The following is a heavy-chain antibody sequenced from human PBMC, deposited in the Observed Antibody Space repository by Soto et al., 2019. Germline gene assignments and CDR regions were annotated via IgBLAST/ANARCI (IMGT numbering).Heavy chain of an antibody. CDR1: GFTFSSYA. CDR2: ISGSGGST. V-gene: IGHV3-23*01. J-gene: IGHJ3*02. D-gene: IGHD6-13*01. CDR3: AKEKAAAGAFDI. Sequence: EVQLLESGGGLVQPGGSLRLSCAASGFTFSSYAMSWVRQAPGKGLEWVSAISGSGGSTYYADSVKGRFTMSRDNSKNTLYLQMNGLRAEDTAVYYCAKEKAAAGAFDIWGQGTMVTVSS.